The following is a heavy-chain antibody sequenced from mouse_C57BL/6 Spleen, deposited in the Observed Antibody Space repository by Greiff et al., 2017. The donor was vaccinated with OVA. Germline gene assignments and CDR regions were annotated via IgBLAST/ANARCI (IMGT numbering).Heavy chain of an antibody. J-gene: IGHJ3*01. CDR2: IDPETGGT. CDR3: TRDGWLLRFAY. Sequence: QVQLQQSGAELVRPGASVTLSCKASGYTFTDYEMHWVKQTPVHGLEWIGAIDPETGGTAYTQKFKGKAILTADKSSSTAYMELRSLTSEDSAVYYWTRDGWLLRFAYWGQGTLVTVSA. V-gene: IGHV1-15*01. CDR1: GYTFTDYE. D-gene: IGHD2-3*01.